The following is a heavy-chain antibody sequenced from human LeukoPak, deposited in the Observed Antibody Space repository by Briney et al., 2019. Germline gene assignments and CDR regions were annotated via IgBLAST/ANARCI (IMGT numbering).Heavy chain of an antibody. V-gene: IGHV4-4*02. CDR3: ARQKYSSSLPYFDY. D-gene: IGHD6-6*01. J-gene: IGHJ4*02. CDR1: GGSISSSNW. CDR2: IYHSGST. Sequence: SETLSLTCAVSGGSISSSNWWSWVRQPPGKGLEWIGEIYHSGSTNYNPSLKSRVTISVDKSKNQFSLKLSSVTAADTAVYYCARQKYSSSLPYFDYWGQGTLVTVSS.